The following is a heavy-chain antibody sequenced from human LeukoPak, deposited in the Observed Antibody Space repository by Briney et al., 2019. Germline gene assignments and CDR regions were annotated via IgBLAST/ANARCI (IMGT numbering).Heavy chain of an antibody. CDR2: ISWNSGSR. Sequence: GRSLRLSCAASGFTFDDYAMHWVRQAPGKGLEWVSGISWNSGSRGYADSVKGRFTISRDNAKNSLYLQMNSLRAEDTALYYCAKDRAGVVGEDWFDPWGQGTLVTVSS. CDR1: GFTFDDYA. D-gene: IGHD2-15*01. J-gene: IGHJ5*02. V-gene: IGHV3-9*01. CDR3: AKDRAGVVGEDWFDP.